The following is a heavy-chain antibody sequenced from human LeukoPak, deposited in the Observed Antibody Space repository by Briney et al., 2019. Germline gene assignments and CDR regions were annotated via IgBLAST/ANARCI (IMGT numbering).Heavy chain of an antibody. Sequence: SETLSLTCTVSGGSISSNGYYWGWIRQPPGKGLEWIRSFYYTGSTFYSPSLKSRVTISVDTSKNQFSLKLSSVTAADTAVYYCARRSGTYHAFDIWGQGTMVTVSS. V-gene: IGHV4-39*01. CDR3: ARRSGTYHAFDI. J-gene: IGHJ3*02. CDR2: FYYTGST. D-gene: IGHD1-26*01. CDR1: GGSISSNGYY.